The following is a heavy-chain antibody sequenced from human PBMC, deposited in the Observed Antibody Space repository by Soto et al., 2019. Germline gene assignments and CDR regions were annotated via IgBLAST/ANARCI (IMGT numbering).Heavy chain of an antibody. J-gene: IGHJ4*02. CDR1: GFTFSSYA. D-gene: IGHD1-26*01. CDR3: AKSGASERGETYYFDY. CDR2: ISGSGGST. V-gene: IGHV3-23*01. Sequence: GVLRLSCAASGFTFSSYAMSWVRQAPGKGLEWVSAISGSGGSTYYADSVKGRFTISRDNSKNTLYLQMNSLRAEDTAVYYCAKSGASERGETYYFDYWGQGTLVTVSS.